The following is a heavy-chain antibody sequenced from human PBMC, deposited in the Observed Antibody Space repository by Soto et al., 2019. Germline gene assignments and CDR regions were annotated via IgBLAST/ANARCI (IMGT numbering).Heavy chain of an antibody. CDR3: ARRHLAVAVSPWFDP. V-gene: IGHV2-26*01. CDR1: GLSITDSEMG. Sequence: QVTLKASGPVLVKPTETLTLRCTVSGLSITDSEMGVSWIRQPPGQTLEWLAHIDSSGEKSYRTFLKSRLPISKDTSKSQIVLTMTNMDPADTATYYCARRHLAVAVSPWFDPWGQGIPVTVSS. J-gene: IGHJ5*02. CDR2: IDSSGEK. D-gene: IGHD6-19*01.